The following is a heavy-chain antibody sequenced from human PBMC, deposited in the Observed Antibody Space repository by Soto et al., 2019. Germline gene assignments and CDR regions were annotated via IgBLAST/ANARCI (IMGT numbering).Heavy chain of an antibody. CDR3: ARVVIGLVRKLIYYYGMDV. J-gene: IGHJ6*02. CDR2: ISAYNGNT. Sequence: ASVKVSCKASGYTFTSYGISWVRQAPGQGLEWMGWISAYNGNTNYAQKLQGRVTMTTDTSTSTAYMELRSLRSDDTAVYYCARVVIGLVRKLIYYYGMDVWGQGTTVTVSS. D-gene: IGHD6-6*01. V-gene: IGHV1-18*01. CDR1: GYTFTSYG.